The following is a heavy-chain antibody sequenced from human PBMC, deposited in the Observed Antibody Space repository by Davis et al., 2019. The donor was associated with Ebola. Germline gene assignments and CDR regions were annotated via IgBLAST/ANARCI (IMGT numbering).Heavy chain of an antibody. J-gene: IGHJ4*02. CDR3: ARLEKFYDILTGYHLGHFDY. V-gene: IGHV3-74*01. D-gene: IGHD3-9*01. CDR1: GFSFSSYW. Sequence: PGGSLRLSCAASGFSFSSYWMHWVRQAPGKGLVWVSNIKSDGSTTNYADSVKGRFTISRDNAKNTLYLQMNNLRAEDTAVYYCARLEKFYDILTGYHLGHFDYWGQGTLVTVSS. CDR2: IKSDGSTT.